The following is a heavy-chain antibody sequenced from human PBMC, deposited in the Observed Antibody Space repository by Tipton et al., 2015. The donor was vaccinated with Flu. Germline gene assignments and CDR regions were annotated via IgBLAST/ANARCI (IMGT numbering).Heavy chain of an antibody. V-gene: IGHV3-33*01. CDR3: VRDKNGFYVFDL. CDR2: IWYDGTNE. D-gene: IGHD2/OR15-2a*01. J-gene: IGHJ5*02. CDR1: GFIFSTYG. Sequence: SLRLSCAASGFIFSTYGMHWVRQAPGKGLEWVAVIWYDGTNEYYADSVKGRFTISRDNSKNTVYLQMNNLRAEDTAVYYCVRDKNGFYVFDLWAQGTLVTVSS.